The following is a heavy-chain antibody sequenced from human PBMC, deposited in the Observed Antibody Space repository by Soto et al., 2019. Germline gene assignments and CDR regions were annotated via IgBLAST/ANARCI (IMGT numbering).Heavy chain of an antibody. CDR2: ISRSGRTI. CDR1: GFTFSGYE. CDR3: ARESVDTSLAFYYNDMDV. J-gene: IGHJ6*02. Sequence: EVQLVESGGGLVQPGGSLRLSCAASGFTFSGYEMNWVRQAPGKGLEWVSYISRSGRTIYYADSVKARFTISRDNAKNSLYLQMNSLRADDTAVYYCARESVDTSLAFYYNDMDVWGQGTTVTVSS. V-gene: IGHV3-48*03. D-gene: IGHD5-18*01.